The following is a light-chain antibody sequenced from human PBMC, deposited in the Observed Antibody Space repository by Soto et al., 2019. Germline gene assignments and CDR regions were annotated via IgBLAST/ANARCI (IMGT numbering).Light chain of an antibody. V-gene: IGKV3-15*01. Sequence: EIVMTQSPATLSVSPGERATLSCRASQSVSSNLAWYQQKPGQAPRLLIYGASTRATGIPARYSGSGSGTEITLTISSLQSEDLAIYFCQQYNNRRPDSTFGQGTKVEIK. CDR3: QQYNNRRPDST. CDR1: QSVSSN. CDR2: GAS. J-gene: IGKJ1*01.